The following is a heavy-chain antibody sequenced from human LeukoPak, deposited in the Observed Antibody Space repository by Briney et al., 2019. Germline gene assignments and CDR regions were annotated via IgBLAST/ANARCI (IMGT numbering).Heavy chain of an antibody. CDR3: AIERAVTTYYYFDY. D-gene: IGHD4-11*01. J-gene: IGHJ4*02. V-gene: IGHV4-4*07. CDR1: GGSISSYY. Sequence: SETLSLSCTVSGGSISSYYWSWIRQPAGKGLEWIGRIYISGSTNYNPSLKSRVTMSVDTSKNQFSLKLSSVTAADTAVYYCAIERAVTTYYYFDYWGQGTLVTVSS. CDR2: IYISGST.